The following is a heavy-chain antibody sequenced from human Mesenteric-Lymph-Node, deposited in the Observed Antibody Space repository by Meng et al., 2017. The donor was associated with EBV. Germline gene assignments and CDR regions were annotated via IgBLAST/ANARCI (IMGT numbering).Heavy chain of an antibody. J-gene: IGHJ4*02. CDR1: VGSISSSNC. V-gene: IGHV4-4*03. Sequence: GSGLVTPPGTLSLTLAVSVGSISSSNCWSWARQPPGKGLEWIGEIYNSGSTNYNPSLKSRVTISVDKSTNQFSLNLSSVTAADTAVYYCARVGQWLPIDYWGQGTLVTVSS. CDR2: IYNSGST. CDR3: ARVGQWLPIDY. D-gene: IGHD6-19*01.